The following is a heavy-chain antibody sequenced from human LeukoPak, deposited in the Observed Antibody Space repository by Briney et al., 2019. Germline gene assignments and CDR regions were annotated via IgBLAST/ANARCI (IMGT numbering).Heavy chain of an antibody. V-gene: IGHV6-1*01. J-gene: IGHJ4*02. Sequence: SQTLSLTCAISGASVSSNSAAWNWIRPSPSSGLEWLGRTYYRSKWYNDYAVSVKSRITINPDTSKNQFSLQLNSVTPEDTAVYYCARGDSSWYYFDYWGQGTLVTVSS. CDR1: GASVSSNSAA. CDR3: ARGDSSWYYFDY. D-gene: IGHD6-13*01. CDR2: TYYRSKWYN.